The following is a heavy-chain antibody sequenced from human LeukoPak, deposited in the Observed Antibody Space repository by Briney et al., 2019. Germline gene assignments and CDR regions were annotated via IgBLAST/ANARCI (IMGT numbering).Heavy chain of an antibody. CDR1: GGTFTDYG. CDR2: IIPIFTTA. V-gene: IGHV1-69*06. D-gene: IGHD2/OR15-2a*01. CDR3: ASDGGFEYYFDY. J-gene: IGHJ4*02. Sequence: SVKVSCKSSGGTFTDYGISWVRHAPGQGLEWMGRIIPIFTTANYAQKFQGRVTITADTSTNAAYMELTSLRSEDTAVYYCASDGGFEYYFDYWGQGTLLTVSS.